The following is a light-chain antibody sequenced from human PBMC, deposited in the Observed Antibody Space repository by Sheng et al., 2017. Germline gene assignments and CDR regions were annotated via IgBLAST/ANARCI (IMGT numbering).Light chain of an antibody. CDR3: QQYSSYSVT. J-gene: IGKJ5*01. Sequence: IQMTQSPSTLSASVGDTVSITCRASQSVSDWLAWYQQKPGKAPRLLIYKASGLESGVPSRFSGSGSGTEFTLTISSLQPDDFATYYCQQYSSYSVTFGQGTRLDIK. CDR2: KAS. V-gene: IGKV1-5*03. CDR1: QSVSDW.